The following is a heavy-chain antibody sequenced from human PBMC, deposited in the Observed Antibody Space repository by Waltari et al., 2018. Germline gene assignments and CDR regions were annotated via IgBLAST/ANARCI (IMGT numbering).Heavy chain of an antibody. V-gene: IGHV3-48*03. D-gene: IGHD3-10*01. CDR2: IGRSGDIM. Sequence: EVQLVESGGGLIQPGGSLSLSCAASGFTLSSYEVTWVRQAPGKGLEWVSYIGRSGDIMFFADSVRGRFTISRDNAKNSLYLQMNSLRVEDTAVYYCAREQFYNSGIQGSAFDYWGQGTLVTVSS. J-gene: IGHJ4*02. CDR3: AREQFYNSGIQGSAFDY. CDR1: GFTLSSYE.